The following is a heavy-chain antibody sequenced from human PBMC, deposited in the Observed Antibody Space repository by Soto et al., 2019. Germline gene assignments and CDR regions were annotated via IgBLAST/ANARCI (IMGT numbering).Heavy chain of an antibody. D-gene: IGHD2-21*02. CDR2: ISSSSSTI. V-gene: IGHV3-48*02. Sequence: HPGGSLRLSCAASGFTFSSYSMNWVRQAPGKGLEWVSYISSSSSTIYYADSVKGRFTISRDNAKNSLYLQMNSLRDEDTAVYYCARDLTVVTRYYYYGMDVWGQGTTVTVSS. J-gene: IGHJ6*02. CDR3: ARDLTVVTRYYYYGMDV. CDR1: GFTFSSYS.